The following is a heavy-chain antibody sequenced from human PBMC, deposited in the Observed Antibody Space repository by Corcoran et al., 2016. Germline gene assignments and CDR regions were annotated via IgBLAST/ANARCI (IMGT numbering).Heavy chain of an antibody. D-gene: IGHD6-6*01. CDR2: IIPIFGTA. CDR3: ARDRILFEYSSSQIYYYYGMDV. CDR1: GGTFSSSA. Sequence: QVQLVQSGAEVKKPGTSVKVSCKASGGTFSSSAISWVRQAPGQGLEWMGGIIPIFGTANYAKNFQGRVTITADKSTSTAYMEMRRLRSEDTAVYYCARDRILFEYSSSQIYYYYGMDVWGQGTTVTVSS. J-gene: IGHJ6*02. V-gene: IGHV1-69*06.